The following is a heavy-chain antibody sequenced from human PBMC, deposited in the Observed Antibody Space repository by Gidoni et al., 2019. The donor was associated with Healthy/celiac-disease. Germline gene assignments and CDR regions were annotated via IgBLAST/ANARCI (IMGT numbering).Heavy chain of an antibody. V-gene: IGHV1-8*01. CDR2: MNPNSGNT. Sequence: QVQLVQSGADVKKTGASVKVSCKASGYTFTSYDINWVRQATGQGLEWMGWMNPNSGNTGYAQKFQGRVTMTRNTSISTAYMELSSLRSEDTAVYYCARGTGSYYFYYYYGMDVWGQGTTVTVSS. J-gene: IGHJ6*02. CDR3: ARGTGSYYFYYYYGMDV. CDR1: GYTFTSYD. D-gene: IGHD3-10*01.